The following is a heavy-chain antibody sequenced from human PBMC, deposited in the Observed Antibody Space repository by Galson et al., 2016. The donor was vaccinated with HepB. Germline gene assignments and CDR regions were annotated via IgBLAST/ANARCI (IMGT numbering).Heavy chain of an antibody. V-gene: IGHV3-23*01. D-gene: IGHD5-12*01. CDR3: AKAGSGYSENYFDY. CDR1: GFTFSNYA. Sequence: SLRLSCAVSGFTFSNYAMTWVRQAPGKGLEWVSVISGGSGSGSIYYTDSVKGRFTISRDRSKNALYLQMDSLRAEDTAIYYCAKAGSGYSENYFDYWGQGTLVTVSS. CDR2: ISGGSGSGSI. J-gene: IGHJ4*02.